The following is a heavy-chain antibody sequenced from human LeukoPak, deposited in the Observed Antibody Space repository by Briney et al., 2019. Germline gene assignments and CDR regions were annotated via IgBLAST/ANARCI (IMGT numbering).Heavy chain of an antibody. D-gene: IGHD6-13*01. J-gene: IGHJ6*03. V-gene: IGHV3-23*01. CDR2: IRGSGAST. CDR3: ARDHSSSFYYYMDV. Sequence: GGSLSLSCAASGFTFSSHAMSWVRQAPGKGLEWVSFIRGSGASTYYADSVKGRFTISRDNAKNSLYLQMNSLRADDTAVYYCARDHSSSFYYYMDVWGKGTTVTVSS. CDR1: GFTFSSHA.